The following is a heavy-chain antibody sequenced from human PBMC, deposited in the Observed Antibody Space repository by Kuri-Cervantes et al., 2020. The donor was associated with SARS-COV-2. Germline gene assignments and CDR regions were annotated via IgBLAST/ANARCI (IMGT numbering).Heavy chain of an antibody. Sequence: GGSLRLSCAASGFTFSSYGMHWVRQAPGKGLEWVAVISYDGSNKYYADSVKGRFTISRDNSKNTLYLQMNSRRAEDTAVYYCAKDMDYGEWMTANNYYYGMDVWGQGTTVTVSS. CDR3: AKDMDYGEWMTANNYYYGMDV. V-gene: IGHV3-30*18. CDR1: GFTFSSYG. D-gene: IGHD4-17*01. CDR2: ISYDGSNK. J-gene: IGHJ6*02.